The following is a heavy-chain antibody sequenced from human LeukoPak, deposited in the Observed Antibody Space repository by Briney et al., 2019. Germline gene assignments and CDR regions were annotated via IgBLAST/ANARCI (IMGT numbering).Heavy chain of an antibody. CDR1: GGTFSRYA. CDR2: IIPIFGTA. J-gene: IGHJ3*02. CDR3: ARDLDYDSPLAFYI. V-gene: IGHV1-69*13. D-gene: IGHD3-22*01. Sequence: VASVKVSCNASGGTFSRYAVSCVREAPGQGLEWMGGIIPIFGTANYAQKFQGRVTITADESTSTAYMELSSLRSEDTAVYYCARDLDYDSPLAFYIWSQGTMVTVSS.